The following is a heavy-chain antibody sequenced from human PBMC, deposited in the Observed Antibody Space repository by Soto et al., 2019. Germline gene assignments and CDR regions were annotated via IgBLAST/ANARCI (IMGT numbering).Heavy chain of an antibody. J-gene: IGHJ4*02. Sequence: VQLVESGGGVVQPGRSLRLSCAASGFTFSDYAMHWVRQAPGKGLEWVAVVSHDGRNTHYADSVKGRFTISRDSSKNTVCLEMTSLGAEDTAVHYCAKGGRQWLVTSDFIYWGQGAVVTVYS. CDR1: GFTFSDYA. V-gene: IGHV3-30*18. CDR2: VSHDGRNT. D-gene: IGHD6-19*01. CDR3: AKGGRQWLVTSDFIY.